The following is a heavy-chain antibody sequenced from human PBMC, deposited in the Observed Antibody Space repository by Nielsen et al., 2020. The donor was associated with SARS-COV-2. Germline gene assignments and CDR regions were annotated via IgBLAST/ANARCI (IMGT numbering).Heavy chain of an antibody. V-gene: IGHV3-23*01. CDR3: AKGLGFYGSGSFWFAY. Sequence: GESLKISCTASGFIFSGYDMSWVRQAPGKGPEWVAAVSHDGGETLDADFVRGRFTISRDNSKNTLYLQMNSLRDEDTAVYYCAKGLGFYGSGSFWFAYWGQGTRVAVSS. D-gene: IGHD3-10*01. J-gene: IGHJ4*02. CDR2: VSHDGGET. CDR1: GFIFSGYD.